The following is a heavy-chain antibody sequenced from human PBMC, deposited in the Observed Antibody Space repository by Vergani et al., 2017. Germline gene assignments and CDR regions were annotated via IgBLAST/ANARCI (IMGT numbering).Heavy chain of an antibody. Sequence: QVQLVQSGAEVKKPGASVKVSCKASGYTFTSYGISWVRQAPGQGLEWMGWISAYNGNTNYAQKLQGRVTMTTDTSTSTAYMGLRSLRSDDTAVYYCARDRSGGNAMKYGMDVWGQGTTVTVSS. CDR3: ARDRSGGNAMKYGMDV. CDR1: GYTFTSYG. CDR2: ISAYNGNT. D-gene: IGHD1-26*01. V-gene: IGHV1-18*01. J-gene: IGHJ6*02.